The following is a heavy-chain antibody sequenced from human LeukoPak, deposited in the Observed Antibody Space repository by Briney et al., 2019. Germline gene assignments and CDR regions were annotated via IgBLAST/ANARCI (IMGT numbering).Heavy chain of an antibody. CDR1: GFTFVDYA. CDR3: AKDTNYYDSSGYYYDDYGMDV. J-gene: IGHJ6*02. D-gene: IGHD3-22*01. CDR2: ISWNSGSI. Sequence: PGGSLRLSCAASGFTFVDYAMHWVRQAPGKGLEWVSGISWNSGSIGYADSVEGRFTISRDNAKNSLYLQMNSLRAEDTALYYCAKDTNYYDSSGYYYDDYGMDVWGQGTTVTVSS. V-gene: IGHV3-9*01.